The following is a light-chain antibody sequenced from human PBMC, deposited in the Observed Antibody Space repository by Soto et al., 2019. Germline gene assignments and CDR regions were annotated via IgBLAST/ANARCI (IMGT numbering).Light chain of an antibody. CDR2: GAS. Sequence: DRFTITCPASQDIACYLAWYQHKPGRTPELLIHGASRLQSGVPARFSGSGSGTDFTLSINSLQPEDFATYYCQQAYSFPITFGQGTRLEIK. V-gene: IGKV1D-12*01. CDR1: QDIACY. J-gene: IGKJ5*01. CDR3: QQAYSFPIT.